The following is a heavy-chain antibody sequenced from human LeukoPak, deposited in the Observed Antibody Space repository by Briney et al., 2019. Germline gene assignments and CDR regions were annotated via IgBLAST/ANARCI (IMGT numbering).Heavy chain of an antibody. V-gene: IGHV4-34*01. Sequence: SETLSLTCAVYGGSFSGYYWSWIRQPPGKGLEWIGEINHSGSTNYNPSLKSRVTISVDKSKNQFSLKLSSVSAADTAVYYCARMARAAFNWGQGTLVTVSS. CDR3: ARMARAAFN. J-gene: IGHJ4*02. CDR1: GGSFSGYY. D-gene: IGHD5-24*01. CDR2: INHSGST.